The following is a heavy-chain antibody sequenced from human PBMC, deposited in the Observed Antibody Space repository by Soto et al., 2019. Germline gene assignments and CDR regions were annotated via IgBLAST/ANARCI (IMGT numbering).Heavy chain of an antibody. CDR3: AKDQSNSNPLYYFDF. D-gene: IGHD3-22*01. J-gene: IGHJ4*02. V-gene: IGHV3-23*01. CDR2: MSRTGDNT. Sequence: GESLKISCPASGFTFSIYAMTWVRQSPGKGLEWVSSMSRTGDNTYYAYSVKGRFTISRDNSKNTLYLQMNSLRAEDTAIYYCAKDQSNSNPLYYFDFWGPGTLVTVSS. CDR1: GFTFSIYA.